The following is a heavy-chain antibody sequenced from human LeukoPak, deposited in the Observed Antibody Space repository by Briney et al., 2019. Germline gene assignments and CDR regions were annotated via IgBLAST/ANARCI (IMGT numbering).Heavy chain of an antibody. CDR1: GFTFSSYG. V-gene: IGHV3-NL1*01. D-gene: IGHD2/OR15-2a*01. Sequence: GGSLRLSCAASGFTFSSYGMHWVRQAPGKGLEWVSVIYSGGSTYYADSVKGRFTISRDNSKNTLYLQMNSLRAEDTAVYYCASSKPWSYYGMDVWGQGTTVTVSS. J-gene: IGHJ6*02. CDR2: IYSGGST. CDR3: ASSKPWSYYGMDV.